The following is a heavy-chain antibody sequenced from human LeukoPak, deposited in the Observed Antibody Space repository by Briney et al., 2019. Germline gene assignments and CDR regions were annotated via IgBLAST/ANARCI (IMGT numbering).Heavy chain of an antibody. Sequence: HTGGSLRLSCAASGFTFSDAWMSWVRQAPGKGLEWVSAISGSGGSTYYADSVKGWFTISRDNSKNTLYLQMNSLRAEDTAVYYCAKGHAVRLVNDAFDIWGQGTMVTVSS. J-gene: IGHJ3*02. D-gene: IGHD3-9*01. CDR3: AKGHAVRLVNDAFDI. CDR2: ISGSGGST. CDR1: GFTFSDAW. V-gene: IGHV3-23*01.